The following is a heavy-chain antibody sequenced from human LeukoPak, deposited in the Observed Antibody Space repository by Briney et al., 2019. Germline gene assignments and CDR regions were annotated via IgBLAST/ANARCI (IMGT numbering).Heavy chain of an antibody. J-gene: IGHJ4*02. V-gene: IGHV4-30-2*01. CDR3: ASDRKYFVY. CDR2: IYHSEST. CDR1: GASISSGGYS. Sequence: SQTLALTCAVSGASISSGGYSWSWIRQPPGKGLEWIGYIYHSESTNYNPSLKSRVTISVDRSKNQFSLRLSSVTAADTAVYYCASDRKYFVYLGQGTLVTVSS.